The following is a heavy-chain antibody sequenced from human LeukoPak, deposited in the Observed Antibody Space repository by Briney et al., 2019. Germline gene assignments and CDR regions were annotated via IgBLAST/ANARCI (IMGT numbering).Heavy chain of an antibody. CDR2: IYYSGST. CDR1: GGSISSSSYY. V-gene: IGHV4-39*01. Sequence: PSETLSLTCTVSGGSISSSSYYWGRIRQPPGKGLEWIGSIYYSGSTYYNPSLKSRVTISVDTSKNQFSLKLSSVTAADTAVYYCARLPADSSGYYYYYMDVWGKGTTVTVSS. J-gene: IGHJ6*03. D-gene: IGHD3-22*01. CDR3: ARLPADSSGYYYYYMDV.